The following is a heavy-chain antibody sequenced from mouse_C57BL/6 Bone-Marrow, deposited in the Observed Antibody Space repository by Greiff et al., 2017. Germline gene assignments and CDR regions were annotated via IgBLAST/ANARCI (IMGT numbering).Heavy chain of an antibody. J-gene: IGHJ2*01. V-gene: IGHV7-3*01. D-gene: IGHD1-1*01. CDR2: LRNKANGYTT. CDR3: ARFFPPYYYNIFDY. CDR1: GFTFTDYY. Sequence: EVKVVESGGGLVQPGGSLSLSCAASGFTFTDYYMSWVRQPPGKALEWLGFLRNKANGYTTEYSASVKGRFTISRDNSQSSLYLQMNALRAEDSATYYGARFFPPYYYNIFDYGGQGTTLTVSS.